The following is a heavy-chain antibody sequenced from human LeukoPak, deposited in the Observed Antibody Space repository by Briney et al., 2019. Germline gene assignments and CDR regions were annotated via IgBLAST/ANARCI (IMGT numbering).Heavy chain of an antibody. Sequence: ASVTVSCKASGYTLTGYYLHWVRPAPGQGLEWVGWINPNSGGTNYAQKFQGRVTMTRDTSISTAYMELSRLRSDDTAVYYCARVVAVAGNWFDPWGQGTLVTVSS. D-gene: IGHD6-19*01. J-gene: IGHJ5*02. CDR2: INPNSGGT. V-gene: IGHV1-2*02. CDR1: GYTLTGYY. CDR3: ARVVAVAGNWFDP.